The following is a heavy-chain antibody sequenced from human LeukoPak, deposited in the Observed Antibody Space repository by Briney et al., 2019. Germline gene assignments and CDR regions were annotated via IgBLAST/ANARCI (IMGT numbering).Heavy chain of an antibody. J-gene: IGHJ4*02. Sequence: PGGSLRLSCAASGFTFSSYAMSWVRQAPGKGLEWVSTISNRDGNTYYADSVKGRFTISRDNSKNTLYLQIYSLIAEDTAIYYCAKATGNLGNWGQGTQVTVSS. CDR3: AKATGNLGN. V-gene: IGHV3-23*01. D-gene: IGHD1-1*01. CDR1: GFTFSSYA. CDR2: ISNRDGNT.